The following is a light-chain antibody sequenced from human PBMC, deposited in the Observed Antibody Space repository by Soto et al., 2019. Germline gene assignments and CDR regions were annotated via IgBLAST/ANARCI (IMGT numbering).Light chain of an antibody. J-gene: IGKJ4*01. CDR1: QSIGSY. Sequence: LASQSIGSYLNWYQQAPGRAPKFLISAASSLQSGVPSRFFGSGYETDYYLGLRSLQSEDAAMYIWKDRAQPPGIFAGGTKVDI. V-gene: IGKV1-39*01. CDR2: AAS. CDR3: KDRAQPPGI.